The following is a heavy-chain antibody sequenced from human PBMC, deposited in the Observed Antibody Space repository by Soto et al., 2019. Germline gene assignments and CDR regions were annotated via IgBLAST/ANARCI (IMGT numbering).Heavy chain of an antibody. V-gene: IGHV4-39*01. CDR2: IENSGNI. CDR1: GGSISTTSHN. CDR3: AGQGGDYADN. D-gene: IGHD4-17*01. Sequence: QLQLQESGTGLVKPSETLSLTCIDSGGSISTTSHNWVWIRKYPGTGLGWIGTIENSGNINYNPSLKSRLTSFVDTSKNQCSLRLLSVTAADTAVYYCAGQGGDYADNWGQGPLVPVSS. J-gene: IGHJ4*02.